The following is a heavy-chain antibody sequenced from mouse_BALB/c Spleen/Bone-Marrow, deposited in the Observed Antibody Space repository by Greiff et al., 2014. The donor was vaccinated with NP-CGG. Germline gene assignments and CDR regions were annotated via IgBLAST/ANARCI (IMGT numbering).Heavy chain of an antibody. J-gene: IGHJ1*01. Sequence: QVQLQQSGAELVKPGASVKLSCKASGYTFNSYWMHWVKQRPGQGLEWIGEIDPSDSYTKYTQKFKGKATLTVDKSSSTAYMQLRILTPEYAAVYFCSRGGNGYCGYWYFDVWGAGTTLTVSS. CDR2: IDPSDSYT. V-gene: IGHV1-69*02. CDR3: SRGGNGYCGYWYFDV. D-gene: IGHD2-3*01. CDR1: GYTFNSYW.